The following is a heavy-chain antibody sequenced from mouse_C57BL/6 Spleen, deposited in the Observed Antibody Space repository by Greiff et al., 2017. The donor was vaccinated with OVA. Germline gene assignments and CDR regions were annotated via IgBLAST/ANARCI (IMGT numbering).Heavy chain of an antibody. J-gene: IGHJ3*01. CDR1: GYTFTSYW. CDR3: AREGYYGSSLAWFAY. D-gene: IGHD1-1*01. CDR2: INPSNGGT. Sequence: QVQLQQPGTELVKPGASVKLSCKASGYTFTSYWMHWVKQRPGQGLEWIGNINPSNGGTNYNEKFKSKATLTVDKSSSTAYMQLSSLTSEDSSVYYCAREGYYGSSLAWFAYWGQGTLVTVSA. V-gene: IGHV1-53*01.